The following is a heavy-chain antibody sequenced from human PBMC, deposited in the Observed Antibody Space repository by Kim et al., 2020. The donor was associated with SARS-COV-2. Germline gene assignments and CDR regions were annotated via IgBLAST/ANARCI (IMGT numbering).Heavy chain of an antibody. D-gene: IGHD2-2*01. CDR1: GFTFSSYS. V-gene: IGHV3-48*02. J-gene: IGHJ5*02. Sequence: GGSLRLSCAASGFTFSSYSMNWVRQAPGKGLEWVSYISSSSSTIYYADSVKGRFTISRDNAKNSLYLQMNSLRDEDTAVYYCAREGDCSSTSCYWVNWFDPWGQGTLVTVSS. CDR3: AREGDCSSTSCYWVNWFDP. CDR2: ISSSSSTI.